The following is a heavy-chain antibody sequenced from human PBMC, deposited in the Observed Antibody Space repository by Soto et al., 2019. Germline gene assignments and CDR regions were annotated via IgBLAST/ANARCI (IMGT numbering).Heavy chain of an antibody. V-gene: IGHV3-15*01. J-gene: IGHJ4*02. CDR2: VKSRTSGGTV. CDR1: GFTFSVAW. Sequence: PGGSLRLSCTASGFTFSVAWMTWVRQAPGKGLEWLGRVKSRTSGGTVDYAAPVKGRFTISRDDSKNTVILQMSSLKMEDTAVYYCVADVAEVGKEEFDYWGQGALVTVSS. CDR3: VADVAEVGKEEFDY. D-gene: IGHD1-1*01.